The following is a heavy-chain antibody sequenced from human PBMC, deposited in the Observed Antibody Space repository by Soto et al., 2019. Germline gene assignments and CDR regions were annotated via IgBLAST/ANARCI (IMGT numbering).Heavy chain of an antibody. D-gene: IGHD2-2*01. V-gene: IGHV3-21*01. Sequence: EVQLVESGGGLVKPGGSLRLSCEASGFIFWSYSMNWVRQAPGKGLEWVSSIRVNSSYTYYADSVKGRFTISRDNAKNSLYLQMNSLRVGDTAVYYCARERVVPDATGGDFDYWGPGTLVTVSS. J-gene: IGHJ4*02. CDR3: ARERVVPDATGGDFDY. CDR2: IRVNSSYT. CDR1: GFIFWSYS.